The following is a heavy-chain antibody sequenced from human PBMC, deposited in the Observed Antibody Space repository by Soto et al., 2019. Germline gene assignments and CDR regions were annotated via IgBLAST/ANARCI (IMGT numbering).Heavy chain of an antibody. CDR3: AKGYGYSTGWLRYYFDF. J-gene: IGHJ4*02. CDR2: ISWNSLNI. V-gene: IGHV3-9*01. D-gene: IGHD6-19*01. Sequence: GGSLRLSCAASGFSFDDFGMHWVRQAPGKGLEWASGISWNSLNIGYADSVKGRFTISRDNAKNSLFLQMNSLRVEGTAFYYCAKGYGYSTGWLRYYFDFWGQGTLVPVFS. CDR1: GFSFDDFG.